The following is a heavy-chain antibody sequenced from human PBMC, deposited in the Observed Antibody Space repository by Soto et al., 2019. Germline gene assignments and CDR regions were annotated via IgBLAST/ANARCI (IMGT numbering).Heavy chain of an antibody. J-gene: IGHJ4*02. D-gene: IGHD3-16*02. CDR3: ARALHYDYVWGSYRQGFDY. V-gene: IGHV1-18*01. CDR1: GYTFTSYG. Sequence: QVQLVQSGAEVKKPGASVKVSCKASGYTFTSYGISWVRQAPGQGLEWMGWNSAYNGNTNYAQKLQGRVTMTTDTSTSTAYMELRSLRSDDTAVYYCARALHYDYVWGSYRQGFDYWGQGTLVTVSS. CDR2: NSAYNGNT.